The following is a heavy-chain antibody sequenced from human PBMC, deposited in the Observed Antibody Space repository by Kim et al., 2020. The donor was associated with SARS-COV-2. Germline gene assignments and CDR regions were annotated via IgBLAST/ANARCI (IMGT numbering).Heavy chain of an antibody. CDR1: GFTFSSYG. CDR2: ISYDGSNK. J-gene: IGHJ4*02. Sequence: GGSLRLSCAASGFTFSSYGMHWVRQAPGKGLEWVAVISYDGSNKYYADSVKGRFTISRDNSKNTLYLQMNSLRAEDTAVYYCAKGPEEQWLVHQSDFDYWGQGTLVTVSS. V-gene: IGHV3-30*18. CDR3: AKGPEEQWLVHQSDFDY. D-gene: IGHD6-19*01.